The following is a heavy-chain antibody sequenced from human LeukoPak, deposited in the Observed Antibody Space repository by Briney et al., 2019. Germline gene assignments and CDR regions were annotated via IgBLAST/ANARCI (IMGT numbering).Heavy chain of an antibody. CDR2: IRGSGART. V-gene: IGHV3-23*01. J-gene: IGHJ5*02. Sequence: GGSLRLSCAASGFTVSNSAVDWVRQAPGKGLELGSAIRGSGARTYTADSVKGRYTTSRDNAKNSLYLEMNSLRAEDTAVYYCAKDPYNRTDVRWFDPWGQGTLVTVSS. D-gene: IGHD1-1*01. CDR3: AKDPYNRTDVRWFDP. CDR1: GFTVSNSA.